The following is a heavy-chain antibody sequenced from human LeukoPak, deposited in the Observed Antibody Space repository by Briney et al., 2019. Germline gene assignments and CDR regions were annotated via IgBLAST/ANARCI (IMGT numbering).Heavy chain of an antibody. CDR1: GGSISSYY. Sequence: SQTLSLTCTVSGGSISSYYWSWIRQPAGKGLEWIGRIYTSGSTNYNPSLKSRVTMSVDTSKNQFSLKLSSVTAADTAVYYCARGGYYDSSGEHIDYWGQGTLVTVSS. CDR2: IYTSGST. D-gene: IGHD3-22*01. CDR3: ARGGYYDSSGEHIDY. J-gene: IGHJ4*02. V-gene: IGHV4-4*07.